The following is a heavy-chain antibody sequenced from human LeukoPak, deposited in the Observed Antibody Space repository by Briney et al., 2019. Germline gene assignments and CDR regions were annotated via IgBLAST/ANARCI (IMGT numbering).Heavy chain of an antibody. CDR2: IYYSGST. J-gene: IGHJ6*02. CDR3: ARSSAAAGGYYYYGMDV. Sequence: KPSETLSLTCPVSGGSISSYYWSWIRQPPGKGLEWIGYIYYSGSTNYNPSLKSRVTISVDTSKNQFSLKLSSVTAADTAVYYCARSSAAAGGYYYYGMDVWGQGTTVTVSS. V-gene: IGHV4-59*08. CDR1: GGSISSYY. D-gene: IGHD6-13*01.